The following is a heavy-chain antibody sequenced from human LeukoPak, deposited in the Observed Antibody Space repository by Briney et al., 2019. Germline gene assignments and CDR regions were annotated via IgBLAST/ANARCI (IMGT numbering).Heavy chain of an antibody. CDR2: INTRGDT. CDR1: GGSISNYY. J-gene: IGHJ4*02. V-gene: IGHV4-4*07. D-gene: IGHD4-17*01. CDR3: AREYGDFDY. Sequence: SETLSLTCIVSGGSISNYYWSWIRQPAGKGLQWIGRINTRGDTNYNPSLKSRVTMSVGTSKNQFSLKLHSLTAADTAVYYCAREYGDFDYWGRGTLVTVSS.